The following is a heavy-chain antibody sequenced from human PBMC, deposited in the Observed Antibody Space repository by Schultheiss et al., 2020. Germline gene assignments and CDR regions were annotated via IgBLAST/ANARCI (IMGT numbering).Heavy chain of an antibody. J-gene: IGHJ4*02. CDR2: ISYDGSNK. Sequence: GGSLRLSCAASGFTFSSYGMHWVRQAPGKGLEWVAVISYDGSNKYYADSVKGRFTISRDNSKNTLYLQMNSLRAEDTAVYYCAKVYYDFWSGPDYWGQGNLVTVSS. CDR3: AKVYYDFWSGPDY. D-gene: IGHD3-3*01. V-gene: IGHV3-30*18. CDR1: GFTFSSYG.